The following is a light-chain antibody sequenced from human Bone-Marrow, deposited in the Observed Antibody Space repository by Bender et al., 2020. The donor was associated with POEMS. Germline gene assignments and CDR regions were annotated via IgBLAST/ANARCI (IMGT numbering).Light chain of an antibody. CDR1: SSDIGRYKL. V-gene: IGLV2-23*01. CDR2: EDT. J-gene: IGLJ1*01. CDR3: CSYAGSQTFI. Sequence: QSALTQPRSVSGSPGQSVTISCTGTSSDIGRYKLVSWYQQHPGKAPKLLISEDTKRPSGVSSRFSGSKSANTASLTISGLQTEDEADYYCCSYAGSQTFIFGGGTKVTVL.